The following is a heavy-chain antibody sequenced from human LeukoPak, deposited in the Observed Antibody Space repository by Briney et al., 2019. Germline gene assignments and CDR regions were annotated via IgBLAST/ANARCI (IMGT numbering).Heavy chain of an antibody. J-gene: IGHJ3*02. CDR3: ARDNTYYDFWSGYYTDAFDI. Sequence: PSETLSLTCTVSGGSISSGDYYWSWIRQPPGKGLEWIGYIYYSGSTYYNPSLKSRVTISVDTSKNQFSLKLSSVTAADTAVYYCARDNTYYDFWSGYYTDAFDIWGQGTMVTVS. CDR1: GGSISSGDYY. D-gene: IGHD3-3*01. V-gene: IGHV4-30-4*01. CDR2: IYYSGST.